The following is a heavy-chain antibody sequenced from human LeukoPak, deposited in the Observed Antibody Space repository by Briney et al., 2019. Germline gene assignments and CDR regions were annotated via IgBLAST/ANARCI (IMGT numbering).Heavy chain of an antibody. J-gene: IGHJ5*02. CDR2: INPNSGNT. CDR3: ARGSEPYSWVPAATPFDP. Sequence: GASVKVSCKASGYTFTGYYMHWVRQAPGQGLEWMGWINPNSGNTGYAQKFQGRVTITRNTSISTAYMELSSLRSEDTAVYYCARGSEPYSWVPAATPFDPWGQGTLVTVSS. D-gene: IGHD2-2*01. CDR1: GYTFTGYY. V-gene: IGHV1-8*03.